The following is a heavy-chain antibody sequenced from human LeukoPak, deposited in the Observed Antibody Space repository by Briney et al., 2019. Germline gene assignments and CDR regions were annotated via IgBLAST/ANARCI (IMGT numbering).Heavy chain of an antibody. D-gene: IGHD3-22*01. Sequence: GGSLRLSCAASGFTFSSYAMHWVRQAPGKGLEWVAVISYDGSNKYYADSVKGRFTISRDNSKNTLYLQMNSLRAEDTAVYYCARPSGYYYDSSGFDYWGRGTLVTVSS. CDR1: GFTFSSYA. CDR2: ISYDGSNK. CDR3: ARPSGYYYDSSGFDY. J-gene: IGHJ4*02. V-gene: IGHV3-30-3*01.